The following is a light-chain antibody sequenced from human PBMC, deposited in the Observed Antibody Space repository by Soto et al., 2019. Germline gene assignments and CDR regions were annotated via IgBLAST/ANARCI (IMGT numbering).Light chain of an antibody. Sequence: DIQMTQSPSTLSASVGDRVTITCRASQSISSWLAWYQQKPGKAPKLLIYKASNLESGVPLRFSGSGSGTEFTLTINSLQPDDIASYYCQQYDTYSTFGQGTKVDIK. CDR1: QSISSW. V-gene: IGKV1-5*03. J-gene: IGKJ1*01. CDR2: KAS. CDR3: QQYDTYST.